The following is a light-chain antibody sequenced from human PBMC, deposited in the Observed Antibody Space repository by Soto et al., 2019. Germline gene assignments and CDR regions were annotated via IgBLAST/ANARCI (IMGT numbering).Light chain of an antibody. V-gene: IGLV2-23*01. CDR1: SSDVGSYNL. CDR2: EGG. CDR3: CSYAGSSWV. Sequence: QSALTQPASVSGSPGQSITISCTGTSSDVGSYNLVSWYQQHPGKAPKLMIYEGGKRPSGVSNRFSGSKSGNTASLTISGLQAEDEADYYCCSYAGSSWVFGGGTKLTVL. J-gene: IGLJ3*02.